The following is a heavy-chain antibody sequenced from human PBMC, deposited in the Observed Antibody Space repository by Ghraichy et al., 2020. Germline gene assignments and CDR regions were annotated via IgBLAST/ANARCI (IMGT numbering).Heavy chain of an antibody. J-gene: IGHJ4*02. V-gene: IGHV3-21*01. CDR2: ISSRSDYI. CDR1: GFTFSSYS. CDR3: ATTADYLYFDY. Sequence: GESLNISCAASGFTFSSYSMNWVRQAPGKGLEWVSSISSRSDYIYYADSLKGRFTVSRDNADNSLFLQMNSLRADDTAVYYCATTADYLYFDYWGQGTLVTVSS. D-gene: IGHD4-11*01.